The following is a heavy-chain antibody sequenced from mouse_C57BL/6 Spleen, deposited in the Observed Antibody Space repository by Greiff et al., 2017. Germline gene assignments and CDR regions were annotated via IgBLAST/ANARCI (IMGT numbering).Heavy chain of an antibody. CDR2: IYPGDGDT. V-gene: IGHV1-80*01. Sequence: QVQLQQSGAELVKPGASVKISCKASGYAFSSYWMNWVQQRPGKGLEWIGQIYPGDGDTNYNGKFKGKATLTADKSSSTAYMQLSSLTSEDSAVYFCARYGPFDYWGQGTTLTVSS. J-gene: IGHJ2*01. CDR3: ARYGPFDY. D-gene: IGHD1-1*02. CDR1: GYAFSSYW.